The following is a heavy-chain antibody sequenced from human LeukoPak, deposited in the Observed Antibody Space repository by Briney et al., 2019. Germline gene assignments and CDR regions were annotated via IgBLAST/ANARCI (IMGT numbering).Heavy chain of an antibody. CDR3: ANLAYCGGDCPRPPFDY. V-gene: IGHV3-30*18. Sequence: TGGSLRLSCAASGFTFSSYGMHWVRQAPGKGLEWVAVISYDGSNKYYVDSVKGRFTISRDNSKNTLYLQMNSLRAEDTAVYYCANLAYCGGDCPRPPFDYWGQGTLVTVSS. J-gene: IGHJ4*02. CDR1: GFTFSSYG. D-gene: IGHD2-21*02. CDR2: ISYDGSNK.